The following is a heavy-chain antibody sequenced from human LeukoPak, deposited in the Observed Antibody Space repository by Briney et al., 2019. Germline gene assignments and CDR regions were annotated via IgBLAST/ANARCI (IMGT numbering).Heavy chain of an antibody. CDR2: ISGSASTI. D-gene: IGHD3-9*01. J-gene: IGHJ4*02. V-gene: IGHV3-23*01. CDR3: AKYAALTSHYNPVY. Sequence: GGSLRLSCAASGFTFSTYAMSWVRQAPGKGLEWVSGISGSASTISYADSVKGRFTTSRDNSKNALYLQMNSLRAEDTALYYCAKYAALTSHYNPVYWGQGNLVTVSS. CDR1: GFTFSTYA.